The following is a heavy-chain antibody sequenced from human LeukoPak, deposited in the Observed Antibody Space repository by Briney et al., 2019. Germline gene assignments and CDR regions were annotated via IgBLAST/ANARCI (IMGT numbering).Heavy chain of an antibody. CDR1: GFTFSRYS. CDR2: TSSRGSAI. J-gene: IGHJ4*02. D-gene: IGHD3-10*01. Sequence: GGSLTLYCAASGFTFSRYSMNWVRQAPGKGLEWVSSTSSRGSAIYYADSVKGRFTISRDNAKNSLYLQMKSLRAEDTAVYYCASDGAPDYYGSGSYNYWGQGTLVTVSS. V-gene: IGHV3-21*01. CDR3: ASDGAPDYYGSGSYNY.